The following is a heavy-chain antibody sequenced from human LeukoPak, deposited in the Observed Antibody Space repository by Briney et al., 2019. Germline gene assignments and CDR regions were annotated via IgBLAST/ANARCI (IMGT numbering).Heavy chain of an antibody. Sequence: PSETLSLTCAVSGYSISSGYYWGWIRQPPGKGLEWIGGIYHSGSTYYNPSLKSRVTISVDTSKNQFSLKLSSVTAADTAVYYCARQDTAMVTDYWGQGTLVTVSS. D-gene: IGHD5-18*01. CDR1: GYSISSGYY. J-gene: IGHJ4*02. CDR2: IYHSGST. CDR3: ARQDTAMVTDY. V-gene: IGHV4-38-2*01.